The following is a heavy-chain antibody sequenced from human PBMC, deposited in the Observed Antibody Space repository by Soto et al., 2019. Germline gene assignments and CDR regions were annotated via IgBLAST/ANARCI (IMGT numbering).Heavy chain of an antibody. CDR3: AHRRSALWFGELSLDY. V-gene: IGHV2-5*01. CDR2: IYWNDDK. J-gene: IGHJ4*02. CDR1: GFSLSTSGVG. Sequence: QITLKESGPTLVNPTQTLTLTCTFSGFSLSTSGVGVGWIRQPPGKALEWLALIYWNDDKRYSPSLKSRLTITKDTSKNQVVLTMTNMDPVDTATYYCAHRRSALWFGELSLDYWGQGTLVTVSS. D-gene: IGHD3-10*01.